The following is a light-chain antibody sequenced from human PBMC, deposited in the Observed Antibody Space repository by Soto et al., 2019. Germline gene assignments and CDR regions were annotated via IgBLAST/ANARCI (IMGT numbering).Light chain of an antibody. CDR1: RSNIGAGYD. CDR3: QSYDSTLSAPI. J-gene: IGLJ2*01. CDR2: ANT. Sequence: QSVLTQPTSVSGAPGQRVTISCTVSRSNIGAGYDVHWYQHFPGTAPKLIIHANTDRPSGVPDRFSGSKSGTSASLATAGLQAEDESDYYCQSYDSTLSAPIFGGGTQVTVL. V-gene: IGLV1-40*01.